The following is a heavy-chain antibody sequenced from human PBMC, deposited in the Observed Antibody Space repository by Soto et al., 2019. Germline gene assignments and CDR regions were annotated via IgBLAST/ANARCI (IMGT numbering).Heavy chain of an antibody. CDR1: GVSVSSNSYY. CDR3: ARRSSRLLVYNY. V-gene: IGHV4-61*01. CDR2: IYDSAST. J-gene: IGHJ4*02. D-gene: IGHD3-3*02. Sequence: TLSLTCTVSGVSVSSNSYYWSWIRQPPGEGLEWIGYIYDSASTSYNPSLKSRVTISLVTSKNQFSLNLSSVTPADTAVYYCARRSSRLLVYNYWGLGTLVTVSS.